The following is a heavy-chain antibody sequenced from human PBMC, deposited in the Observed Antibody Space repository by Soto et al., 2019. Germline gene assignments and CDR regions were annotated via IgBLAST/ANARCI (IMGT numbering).Heavy chain of an antibody. V-gene: IGHV4-39*01. Sequence: QLQLQESGPGLVKPSETLSLTCTVSGGSISSSSYYWGWIRQPPGKGLEWIGSIYYSGSTYYNPSLRSRVTISVDTSKNQFSLKLSSVTAADTAVYYCASQEGAVAGIGDFDYWGQGTLVTVSS. D-gene: IGHD6-19*01. CDR2: IYYSGST. CDR3: ASQEGAVAGIGDFDY. J-gene: IGHJ4*02. CDR1: GGSISSSSYY.